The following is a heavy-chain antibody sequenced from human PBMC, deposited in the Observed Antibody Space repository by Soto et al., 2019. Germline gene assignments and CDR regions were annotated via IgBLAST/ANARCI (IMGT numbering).Heavy chain of an antibody. J-gene: IGHJ4*02. CDR2: IYYTGST. D-gene: IGHD4-17*01. CDR1: GGSMSSNY. V-gene: IGHV4-59*01. CDR3: ARGGSYGDFFDS. Sequence: QVQLQESGPGLVTPSETLSLTCTVSGGSMSSNYWTWIRQSPEKGLEWIGYIYYTGSTKYNPSLKSRVTISLDTPKTQFSLRLTSVTSADTAIYYCARGGSYGDFFDSWGQGAEVTVTS.